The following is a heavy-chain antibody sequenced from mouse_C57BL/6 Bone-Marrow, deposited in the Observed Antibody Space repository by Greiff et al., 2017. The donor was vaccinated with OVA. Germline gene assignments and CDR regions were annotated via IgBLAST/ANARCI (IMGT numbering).Heavy chain of an antibody. J-gene: IGHJ4*01. D-gene: IGHD1-1*01. CDR3: ARHGGYYAMDY. Sequence: EVKLVESGGDLVKPGGSLKLSCAASGFTFSSYGMSWVRQTPDKRLEWVATISSGGSYTYYPDSVKGRFTISRDNAKNTLYLQMSSPKSEDTAMYYCARHGGYYAMDYWGQGTSVTVSS. V-gene: IGHV5-6*02. CDR1: GFTFSSYG. CDR2: ISSGGSYT.